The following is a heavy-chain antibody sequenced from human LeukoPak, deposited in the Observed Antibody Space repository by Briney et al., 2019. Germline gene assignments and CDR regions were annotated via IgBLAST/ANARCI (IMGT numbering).Heavy chain of an antibody. CDR3: AKGDTS. J-gene: IGHJ5*02. V-gene: IGHV3-30*02. D-gene: IGHD2-21*02. Sequence: PGGSLRLSCAASGFTFRNYDMNWVRRAPGKGLKWVAFIRNDRSNKYYADSVKGRFTISRDNSKNTLYLQMNSLRAEDTAVYYCAKGDTSWGQGTLVTVSS. CDR1: GFTFRNYD. CDR2: IRNDRSNK.